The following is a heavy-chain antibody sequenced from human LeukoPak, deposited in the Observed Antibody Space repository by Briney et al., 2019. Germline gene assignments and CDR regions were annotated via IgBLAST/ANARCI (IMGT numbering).Heavy chain of an antibody. CDR1: GFTFSSYE. V-gene: IGHV3-48*03. CDR3: ARALWAQDCSGGSCYTRDYYYYMDV. CDR2: ISSSGSTI. D-gene: IGHD2-15*01. J-gene: IGHJ6*03. Sequence: GGSLRLSCAASGFTFSSYEMNWVRQAPGKDLQWVSYISSSGSTIYYADSVKGRFTISRDNAKSSLFLQMISLRAEDTAVYYCARALWAQDCSGGSCYTRDYYYYMDVWGKGTTVTVSS.